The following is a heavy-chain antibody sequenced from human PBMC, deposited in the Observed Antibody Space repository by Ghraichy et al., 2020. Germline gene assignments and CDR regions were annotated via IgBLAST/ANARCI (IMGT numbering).Heavy chain of an antibody. CDR1: GGSISSSSYY. CDR3: ARHTLTYYYDSSGYFLYLDAFDI. D-gene: IGHD3-22*01. V-gene: IGHV4-39*01. J-gene: IGHJ3*02. CDR2: IYYSGST. Sequence: SQTLSLTCTVSGGSISSSSYYWGWIRQPPGKGLEWIGSIYYSGSTYYNPSLKSRVTISVDTSKNQFSLKLSSVTAADTAVYYCARHTLTYYYDSSGYFLYLDAFDIWGQGTMVTVSS.